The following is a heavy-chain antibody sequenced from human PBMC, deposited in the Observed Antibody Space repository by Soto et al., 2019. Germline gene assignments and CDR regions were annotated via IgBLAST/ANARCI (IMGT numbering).Heavy chain of an antibody. CDR1: GFSVSDNY. CDR2: IYIGGDT. Sequence: EAQVVESGGRLVQPGGSLRLSCAASGFSVSDNYISWVRQAPGKWLEWVSVIYIGGDTYYADSVKGRFAMSRDNSKNTVFLQMESLRVEDTAIYYCARGGSDDPCDMCGQGTMVTVSS. D-gene: IGHD5-12*01. CDR3: ARGGSDDPCDM. J-gene: IGHJ3*02. V-gene: IGHV3-66*01.